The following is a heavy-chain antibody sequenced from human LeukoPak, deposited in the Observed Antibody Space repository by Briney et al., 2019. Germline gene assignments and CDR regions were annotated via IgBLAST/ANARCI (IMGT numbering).Heavy chain of an antibody. J-gene: IGHJ4*02. CDR1: GGSISSYY. Sequence: SETLSLTCTVSGGSISSYYWSWIRQPPGKGLERIGYIYYSGSTNYNPSLKSRVTISVDTSKNQFSLKLSSVTAADTAVYYCARDGYYYGSGSYSPFDYWGQGTLVTVSS. D-gene: IGHD3-10*01. V-gene: IGHV4-59*01. CDR2: IYYSGST. CDR3: ARDGYYYGSGSYSPFDY.